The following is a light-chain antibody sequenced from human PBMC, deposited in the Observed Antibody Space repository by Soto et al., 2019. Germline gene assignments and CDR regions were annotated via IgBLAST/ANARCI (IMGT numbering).Light chain of an antibody. CDR2: EVS. V-gene: IGLV2-14*01. J-gene: IGLJ1*01. CDR1: SSDVGGYNY. CDR3: SSYTSSSTLV. Sequence: QSALTQPASVSGSPGQSITISCTGTSSDVGGYNYVSWYQQHPGKAPKLMIYEVSNRPSGVSNRFSGSKSGNTASLTISGLQADDAADYYCSSYTSSSTLVFGTGTKLTVL.